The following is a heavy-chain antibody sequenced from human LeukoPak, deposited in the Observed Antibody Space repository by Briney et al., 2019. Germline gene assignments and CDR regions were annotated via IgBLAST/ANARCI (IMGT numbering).Heavy chain of an antibody. V-gene: IGHV3-53*01. Sequence: GGSLRLSCTASEFTVSRNYMIWVRQAPGKGLEWVSLIFSNGDTHYADSVKGRFTISRDTSKNTVSLQMNSLRVEDTAMYHCTRDQMNYSGQGTLVTVSS. CDR1: EFTVSRNY. CDR2: IFSNGDT. D-gene: IGHD5-24*01. J-gene: IGHJ4*02. CDR3: TRDQMNY.